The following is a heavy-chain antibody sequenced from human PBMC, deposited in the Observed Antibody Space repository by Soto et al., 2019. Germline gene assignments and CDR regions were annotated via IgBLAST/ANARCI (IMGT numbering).Heavy chain of an antibody. D-gene: IGHD6-13*01. CDR1: GFTFSSYG. V-gene: IGHV3-30*18. CDR2: ISYDGSNK. CDR3: AKDLHSSSWYGRYYYYGMDV. J-gene: IGHJ6*02. Sequence: QVQLVESGGGVVQPGRSLRLSCAASGFTFSSYGMHWVHQAPGKGLEWVAVISYDGSNKYYADSVKGRFTISRDNSKNTLYLQMNSLRAEDTAVYYCAKDLHSSSWYGRYYYYGMDVWGQGTTVTVSS.